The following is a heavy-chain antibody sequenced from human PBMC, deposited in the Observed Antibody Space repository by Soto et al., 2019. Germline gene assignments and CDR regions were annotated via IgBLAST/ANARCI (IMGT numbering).Heavy chain of an antibody. D-gene: IGHD3-16*01. CDR2: TYYRSKWYN. CDR1: GYSVSKNSAT. CDR3: ARGSLRGGNWYFDL. Sequence: PSQTLSLTCAISGYSVSKNSATWNWIRQSPARGLEWLGRTYYRSKWYNDYAVSVKSRITINPDTSKNQFSLQLNSVTPEDTAVYYCARGSLRGGNWYFDLWGRGTLVTVSS. V-gene: IGHV6-1*01. J-gene: IGHJ2*01.